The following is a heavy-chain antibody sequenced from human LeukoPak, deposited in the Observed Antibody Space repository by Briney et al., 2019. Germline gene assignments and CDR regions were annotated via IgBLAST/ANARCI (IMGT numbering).Heavy chain of an antibody. CDR3: ASERPEIDY. CDR2: ISSSGTTR. V-gene: IGHV3-48*03. J-gene: IGHJ4*02. Sequence: GGSLRLSCVASGFTFSSYEMNWVRQAPGKGLEWVSYISSSGTTRYYADSVKGRFTISRDNAKNSLYLQMNSLRAEDTAVYYCASERPEIDYWGQGTLVTVSS. CDR1: GFTFSSYE.